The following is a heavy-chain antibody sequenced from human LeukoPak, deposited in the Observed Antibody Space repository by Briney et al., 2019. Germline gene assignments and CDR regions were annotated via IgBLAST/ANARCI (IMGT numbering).Heavy chain of an antibody. CDR3: ARVIAVAGTYYFDY. D-gene: IGHD6-19*01. V-gene: IGHV4-34*01. Sequence: SETLSLTCAVYGGSFSGYYWSWIRQPPGKGLEWIGEINHSGSTNYNPSLKSRVTMSVDTSKNQFSLKLSSVTAADTAVYYCARVIAVAGTYYFDYWGQGTLVTVSS. CDR1: GGSFSGYY. CDR2: INHSGST. J-gene: IGHJ4*02.